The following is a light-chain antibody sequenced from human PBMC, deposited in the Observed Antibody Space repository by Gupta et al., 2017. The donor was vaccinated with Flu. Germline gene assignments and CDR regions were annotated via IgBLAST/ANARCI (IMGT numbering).Light chain of an antibody. V-gene: IGLV1-40*01. CDR1: SSNIGAGSD. CDR2: GDN. CDR3: QSYVRSLSGSRV. Sequence: QSVLTQPPSVSGAPGKKDTISCTGSSSNIGAGSDVHWYQQLPGTAPKLLIYGDNNRPSGVPGRFSGSKSGTSASLAITGLQAEDEADYSCQSYVRSLSGSRVFGTGTKVTVL. J-gene: IGLJ1*01.